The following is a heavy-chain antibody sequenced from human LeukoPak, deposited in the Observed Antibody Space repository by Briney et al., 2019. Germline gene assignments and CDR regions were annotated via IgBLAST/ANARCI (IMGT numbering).Heavy chain of an antibody. Sequence: ASQTLSLTCTVSGGSINSGSYYWSWIRQPAGKGLEWIGRIYTSGSTKYNPSLKSRATISVDTSKNQFSLKLSSVTAADTAVYYCARDLAREDAFDIWGQGTMVTVSS. J-gene: IGHJ3*02. CDR2: IYTSGST. V-gene: IGHV4-61*02. CDR1: GGSINSGSYY. CDR3: ARDLAREDAFDI.